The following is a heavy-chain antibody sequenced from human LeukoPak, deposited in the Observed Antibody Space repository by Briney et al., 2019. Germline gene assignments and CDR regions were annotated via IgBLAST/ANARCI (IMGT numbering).Heavy chain of an antibody. D-gene: IGHD1-7*01. J-gene: IGHJ4*02. Sequence: GESLKISCEGSGYIFTNYWIAWVRQMPGKGLEWMGMIYLRDFETRYSPSFEGQITISADTSISTAYLHWSSLKASDTAIYFCAKTGLHNWNYFPDSWGQGTPVTVSS. CDR2: IYLRDFET. V-gene: IGHV5-51*01. CDR3: AKTGLHNWNYFPDS. CDR1: GYIFTNYW.